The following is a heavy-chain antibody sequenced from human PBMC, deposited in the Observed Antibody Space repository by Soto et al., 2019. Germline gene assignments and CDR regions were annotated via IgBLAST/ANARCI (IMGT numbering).Heavy chain of an antibody. J-gene: IGHJ4*02. CDR2: ITGSGGTT. V-gene: IGHV3-23*04. CDR3: AKAPTEIGYFDY. Sequence: EVQLVESGGGMVQPGGSLTLSCAASGFTFNTYAMNWVRQAPGKGLEWVSAITGSGGTTFYADSVKGRFTISRDNSKNTLDLQMSSLRADDTAVYYCAKAPTEIGYFDYWGRGALVTVSS. D-gene: IGHD1-26*01. CDR1: GFTFNTYA.